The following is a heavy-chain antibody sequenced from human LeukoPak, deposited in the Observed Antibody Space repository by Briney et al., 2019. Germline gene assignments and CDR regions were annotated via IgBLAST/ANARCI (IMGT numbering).Heavy chain of an antibody. D-gene: IGHD3-3*01. CDR2: ISAYNGNT. V-gene: IGHV1-18*01. Sequence: ASVKVSCKASGYTFTSYGISWVRQAPGQGLEWMGWISAYNGNTIYAQKLQGRVTMTTDTSTSTAYMELRSLRSDDTAVYYCARDQYYDFWSGYSIEGYYYYYGMDVWGQGPTVTVSS. J-gene: IGHJ6*02. CDR1: GYTFTSYG. CDR3: ARDQYYDFWSGYSIEGYYYYYGMDV.